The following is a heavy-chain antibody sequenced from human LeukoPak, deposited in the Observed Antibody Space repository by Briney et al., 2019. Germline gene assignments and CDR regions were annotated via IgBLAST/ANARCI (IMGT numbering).Heavy chain of an antibody. CDR1: GGSISNSNYY. Sequence: SETLSLTCSVSGGSISNSNYYWGWIRQPPGKGLAWIGSIYYSGSTYYYNPSLKSRVTISADTSKNQFSLKLSSVTAADTAVYYCAREYYYDSSGYNDYWGQGTLVTVSS. J-gene: IGHJ4*02. CDR2: IYYSGSTY. CDR3: AREYYYDSSGYNDY. D-gene: IGHD3-22*01. V-gene: IGHV4-39*01.